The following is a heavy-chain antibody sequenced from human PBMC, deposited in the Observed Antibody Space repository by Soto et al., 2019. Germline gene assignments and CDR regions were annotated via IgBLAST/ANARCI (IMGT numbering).Heavy chain of an antibody. CDR2: IYHSGST. CDR1: GGSISSSNW. J-gene: IGHJ6*02. D-gene: IGHD6-13*01. V-gene: IGHV4-4*02. Sequence: SETLSLTCAVSGGSISSSNWWSWVRQPPGKGLEWIGEIYHSGSTNCNPSLKSRVTISVDKSKNQFSLKLSSVTAADTAVYYCAASGNSSSWYYYYYGMDVWGQGTTVTVSS. CDR3: AASGNSSSWYYYYYGMDV.